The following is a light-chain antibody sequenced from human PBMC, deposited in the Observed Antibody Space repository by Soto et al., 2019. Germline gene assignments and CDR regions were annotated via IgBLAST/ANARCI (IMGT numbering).Light chain of an antibody. CDR2: DAS. Sequence: DIQMTQSPSSLSASAGDRVTITCRARQTIHTYLNWYQQTPGTAPKLLIYDASSLQSGVPSRFSGSGSGTNFTLTISSLQPEDFATYYCQQSYTTPLTFGGGTKVDI. V-gene: IGKV1-39*01. CDR3: QQSYTTPLT. CDR1: QTIHTY. J-gene: IGKJ4*01.